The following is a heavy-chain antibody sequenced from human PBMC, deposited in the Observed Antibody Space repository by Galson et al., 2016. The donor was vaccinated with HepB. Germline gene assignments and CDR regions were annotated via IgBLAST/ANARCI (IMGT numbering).Heavy chain of an antibody. CDR2: LYWDEDK. CDR3: AHGTAGMVAEN. CDR1: GLSLTTGGVR. J-gene: IGHJ4*02. D-gene: IGHD1-26*01. Sequence: PALVKPTQTLTLTCTFSGLSLTTGGVRVGWIRQPPGRAPEWLALLYWDEDKLYNPSLKDRVAITKDTSKNQVVLKVTNVDPVDTGTYYFAHGTAGMVAENWGQGILVTVSS. V-gene: IGHV2-5*02.